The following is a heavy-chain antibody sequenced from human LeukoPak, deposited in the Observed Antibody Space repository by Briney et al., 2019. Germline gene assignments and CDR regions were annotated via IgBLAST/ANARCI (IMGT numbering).Heavy chain of an antibody. V-gene: IGHV4-61*01. D-gene: IGHD6-19*01. CDR3: ARDSPTTGYSSGWYEDDAFDI. CDR2: IYYSGST. J-gene: IGHJ3*02. Sequence: SETLSHTCTVSGGSVSSGSYYWSWIRQPPGRGLEWIGYIYYSGSTNYNPSLKSRVTLSVDTSKNQFSLKLSSVTAADTAVYYCARDSPTTGYSSGWYEDDAFDIWGQGTMVTVSS. CDR1: GGSVSSGSYY.